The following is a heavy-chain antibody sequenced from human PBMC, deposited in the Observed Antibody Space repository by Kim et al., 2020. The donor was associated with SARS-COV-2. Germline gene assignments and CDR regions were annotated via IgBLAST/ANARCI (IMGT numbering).Heavy chain of an antibody. D-gene: IGHD2-2*01. CDR3: ARDFGASSTFPNWFDP. V-gene: IGHV4-31*03. CDR1: GGSISSGDYY. CDR2: IYYSGST. Sequence: SETLSLTCSVSGGSISSGDYYWSWIRQHPGKGLEWIGYIYYSGSTSYNPSLKSRVTISVDTSKNQFSLKLSSVTAADTAVYYCARDFGASSTFPNWFDPWGQGTLVTVSS. J-gene: IGHJ5*02.